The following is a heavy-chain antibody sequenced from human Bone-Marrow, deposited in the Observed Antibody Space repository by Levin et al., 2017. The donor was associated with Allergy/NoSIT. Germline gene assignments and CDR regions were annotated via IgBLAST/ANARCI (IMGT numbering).Heavy chain of an antibody. D-gene: IGHD2-2*01. V-gene: IGHV4-34*01. CDR1: GGSFSGYY. Sequence: SETLSLTCAVYGGSFSGYYWSWIRQPPGKGLEWIGEINHSGSTNYNPSLKSRVTISVDTSKNQFSLKLSSVTAADTAVYYCARGVRPQGEGVPAAIGYWFDPWGQGTLVTVSS. CDR3: ARGVRPQGEGVPAAIGYWFDP. CDR2: INHSGST. J-gene: IGHJ5*02.